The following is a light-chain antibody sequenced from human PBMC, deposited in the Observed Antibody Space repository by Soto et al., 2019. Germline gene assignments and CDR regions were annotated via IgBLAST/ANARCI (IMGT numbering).Light chain of an antibody. J-gene: IGKJ5*01. CDR2: GAS. Sequence: EILMTQSPDSLSVSPGETATLSCRASHSLNTDLAWYQQKPGQAPRLLLYGASTRATGVPPRFSGGGSGTEFTLTISSLQSEDSAIYYCQQYKSWPPITFAQGTRLEIK. V-gene: IGKV3-15*01. CDR3: QQYKSWPPIT. CDR1: HSLNTD.